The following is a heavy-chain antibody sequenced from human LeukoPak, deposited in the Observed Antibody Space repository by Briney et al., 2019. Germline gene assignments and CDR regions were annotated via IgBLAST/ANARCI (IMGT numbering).Heavy chain of an antibody. J-gene: IGHJ4*02. V-gene: IGHV3-9*01. D-gene: IGHD3-10*01. CDR1: GFTFDDYA. Sequence: PGGSLRLSCAASGFTFDDYAMHWVRQAPGKGLEWVSGISWNSGSIGYADSVKGRFTISRDNAKNSLYLQMNSLRAEDTALYYCAKADYGSGSYTHFDYWGQGTLVTVSS. CDR2: ISWNSGSI. CDR3: AKADYGSGSYTHFDY.